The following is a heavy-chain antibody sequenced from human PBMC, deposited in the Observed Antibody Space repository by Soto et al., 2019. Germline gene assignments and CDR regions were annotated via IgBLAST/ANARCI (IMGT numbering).Heavy chain of an antibody. Sequence: QVQLVESGGGVVQPGRSLRLSCAASGFTFSSYGMHWVRQAPGKGLKWVAVISYDGSNKYYADSVKGRFTMSRDNSKNTLYLQMNSLRAEDTAVYYCAKGTEYSSSWFPWYFDYWGQGTLVTVSS. CDR2: ISYDGSNK. CDR1: GFTFSSYG. J-gene: IGHJ4*02. CDR3: AKGTEYSSSWFPWYFDY. V-gene: IGHV3-30*18. D-gene: IGHD6-13*01.